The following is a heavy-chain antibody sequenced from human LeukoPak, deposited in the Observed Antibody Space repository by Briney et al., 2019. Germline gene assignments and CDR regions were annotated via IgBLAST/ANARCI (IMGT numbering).Heavy chain of an antibody. D-gene: IGHD3-10*01. CDR3: ARGPMVRGLITYAEYLQH. V-gene: IGHV1-69*13. CDR1: GGTFSSFA. Sequence: GASVKVSCKASGGTFSSFAISWVRQAPGQGLEWMGGIIPIIGTANYAQNFQGRVTITADESTATAYMELSSLKSEDTAVYYCARGPMVRGLITYAEYLQHWGQGTLVTVSS. CDR2: IIPIIGTA. J-gene: IGHJ1*01.